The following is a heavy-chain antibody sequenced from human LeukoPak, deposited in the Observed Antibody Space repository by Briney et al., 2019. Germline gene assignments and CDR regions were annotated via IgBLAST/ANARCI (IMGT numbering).Heavy chain of an antibody. V-gene: IGHV4-38-2*02. J-gene: IGHJ4*02. Sequence: SETLSLTCTVSGYSISSGYYWGWIRQPPGKGLEWLGSIYHSGSTYYNPSLKSRVTISVDTSKNQFSLKLSSVTAADTAVYYCARGWWLTGYFDYWGQGTLVTVSS. CDR2: IYHSGST. CDR1: GYSISSGYY. CDR3: ARGWWLTGYFDY. D-gene: IGHD2-15*01.